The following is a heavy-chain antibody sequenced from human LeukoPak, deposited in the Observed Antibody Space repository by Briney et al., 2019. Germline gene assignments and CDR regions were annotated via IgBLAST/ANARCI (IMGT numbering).Heavy chain of an antibody. CDR2: IYYSGST. CDR1: GGSISSGDYY. CDR3: ARAQWPFYYFDY. V-gene: IGHV4-30-4*01. J-gene: IGHJ4*02. Sequence: SETLSLTCSVSGGSISSGDYYWSWIRQPPAKGLEWIGYIYYSGSTYYNPSLKSRVTISVDTSKNQFSLKLSSVTAADTAVYYCARAQWPFYYFDYWGQGTLVTVSS. D-gene: IGHD6-19*01.